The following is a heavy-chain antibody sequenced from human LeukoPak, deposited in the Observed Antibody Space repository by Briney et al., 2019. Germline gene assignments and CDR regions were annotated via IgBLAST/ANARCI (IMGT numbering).Heavy chain of an antibody. CDR3: ARIAVWFGELVLDY. D-gene: IGHD3-10*01. V-gene: IGHV4-34*01. CDR1: GGSFSGYY. CDR2: INHSGST. J-gene: IGHJ4*02. Sequence: PSETLSLTCAVYGGSFSGYYWSWIRQPPGKGLEWIGEINHSGSTNYNPSLKSRVTISVDTSKNQFSLKLSSVTAADTAVYYCARIAVWFGELVLDYWGQGTLVTVSS.